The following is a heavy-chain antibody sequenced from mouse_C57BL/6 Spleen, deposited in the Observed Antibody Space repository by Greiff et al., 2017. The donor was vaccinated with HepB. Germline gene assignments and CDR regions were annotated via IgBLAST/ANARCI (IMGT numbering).Heavy chain of an antibody. Sequence: QVQLQQPGAELVMPGASVKLSCKASGYTFTSYWMHWVKQRPGQGLEWIGEIDPSDSYTNYNQKFKGKSTLTVDKSSSTAYMQLSSLTSDDSAVYYCARWGTGTSAYWGQGTLVTVSA. CDR3: ARWGTGTSAY. CDR1: GYTFTSYW. D-gene: IGHD4-1*01. CDR2: IDPSDSYT. J-gene: IGHJ3*01. V-gene: IGHV1-69*01.